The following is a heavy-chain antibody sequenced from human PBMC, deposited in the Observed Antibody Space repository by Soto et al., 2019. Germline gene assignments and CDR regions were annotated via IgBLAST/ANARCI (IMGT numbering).Heavy chain of an antibody. J-gene: IGHJ4*02. Sequence: PSETLSLTCTVSGGSISSYYWSWIRQPPGKGLEWIGYIYYSGSTNYNPSLKSRVTISVDTSKNQFSLKLSSVTAADTAVYYCARGGYCSGGSCCSRFDYWGQGTLVTVSS. CDR1: GGSISSYY. V-gene: IGHV4-59*01. CDR3: ARGGYCSGGSCCSRFDY. D-gene: IGHD2-15*01. CDR2: IYYSGST.